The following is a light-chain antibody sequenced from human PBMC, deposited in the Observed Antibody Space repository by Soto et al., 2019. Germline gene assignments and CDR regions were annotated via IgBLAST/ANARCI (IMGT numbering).Light chain of an antibody. CDR3: CSYAGSYTRV. V-gene: IGLV2-11*01. Sequence: QSLLTQPRSVSGSPGRSVTISCTRTSTDVGDYNYVSWYQQHPGKAPKLVIYAVNMRPSGVPDRFSGSKSGNTASLTISGLQAEDEADVSCCSYAGSYTRVFGGGTKLTVL. J-gene: IGLJ3*02. CDR2: AVN. CDR1: STDVGDYNY.